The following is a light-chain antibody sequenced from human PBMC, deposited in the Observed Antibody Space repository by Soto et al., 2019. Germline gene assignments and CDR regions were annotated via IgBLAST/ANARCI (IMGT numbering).Light chain of an antibody. CDR3: QQGYVTPLT. Sequence: DIQMTQSPSSMSASVGDRVSITCRASQTISRYLNWFQQKPGEAPNLLIYTVSTLQIGVPSRFSGTGSGTDFTLTITNLQPEDFATYYCQQGYVTPLTFGQGTRLDI. J-gene: IGKJ5*01. V-gene: IGKV1-39*01. CDR2: TVS. CDR1: QTISRY.